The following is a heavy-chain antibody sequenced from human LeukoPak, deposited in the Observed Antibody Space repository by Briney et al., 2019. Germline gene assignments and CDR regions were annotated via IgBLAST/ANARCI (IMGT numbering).Heavy chain of an antibody. J-gene: IGHJ4*02. D-gene: IGHD4-17*01. CDR3: AKADNYGPPSPSVGVDF. CDR1: GFAFSRYT. Sequence: GGSLRLSCVASGFAFSRYTMHWVRQAPGKGLEYLSAIRSNGDSTYNANSVKGRFTISRDNSKNTLYLHMGSLGPEDTAVYYCAKADNYGPPSPSVGVDFWGQGTLVIVS. CDR2: IRSNGDST. V-gene: IGHV3-64*01.